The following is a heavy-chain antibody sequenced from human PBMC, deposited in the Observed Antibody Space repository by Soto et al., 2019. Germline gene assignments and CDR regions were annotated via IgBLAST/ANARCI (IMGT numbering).Heavy chain of an antibody. Sequence: GGSLRLSCAASGFTFSSYAMSWVRQAPGKGLEWVSAISGSGGSTYYADSVKGRCTISRDNSKNTPYLQMNSLRADDTAVYYCAKDETTVYSTSVWRNSGDAFDIWGQGTMVTVSS. V-gene: IGHV3-23*01. CDR2: ISGSGGST. CDR3: AKDETTVYSTSVWRNSGDAFDI. J-gene: IGHJ3*02. D-gene: IGHD4-17*01. CDR1: GFTFSSYA.